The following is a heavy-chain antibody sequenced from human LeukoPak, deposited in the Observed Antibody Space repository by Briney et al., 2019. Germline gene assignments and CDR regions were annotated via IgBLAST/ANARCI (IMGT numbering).Heavy chain of an antibody. D-gene: IGHD3-10*01. CDR1: GFTFSNNG. V-gene: IGHV3-23*01. CDR2: ISGSGGRT. Sequence: GGSLRLSCEASGFTFSNNGMHWVRQAPGKGLEWVSAISGSGGRTYYADSVKGRFTISRDNSKNTLYLQMNSLRAEDTAVYYCAKDSRLLWFGELPVPGGDWGQGTLVTVSS. J-gene: IGHJ4*02. CDR3: AKDSRLLWFGELPVPGGD.